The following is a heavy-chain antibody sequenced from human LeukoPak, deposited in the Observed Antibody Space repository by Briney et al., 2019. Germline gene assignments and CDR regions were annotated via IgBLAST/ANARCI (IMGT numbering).Heavy chain of an antibody. V-gene: IGHV4-59*08. CDR2: IYYSGST. CDR1: GGSISSYY. CDR3: ARSGYSSSWYHDAFDI. J-gene: IGHJ3*02. D-gene: IGHD6-13*01. Sequence: PSETLSLTCTVSGGSISSYYWSWIRQPPGKGLEWIGYIYYSGSTNYNPSLKSRVTISVDTSKNQFFLKLSSVTAADTAVYYCARSGYSSSWYHDAFDIWGQGTMVTVSS.